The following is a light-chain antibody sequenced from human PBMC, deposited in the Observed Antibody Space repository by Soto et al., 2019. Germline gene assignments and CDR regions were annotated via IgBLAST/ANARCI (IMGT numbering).Light chain of an antibody. CDR1: QSVLYSSNNKNY. CDR3: QQYESTPPT. Sequence: DIVMTQSPDSLAVSLGERATINCKSSQSVLYSSNNKNYLAWYQQRPGQPPKLLIYWASTPESGVPDRFSGSGSGTDFTLTITSLQAEDVAVYYCQQYESTPPTFGQGTKLEI. J-gene: IGKJ2*01. V-gene: IGKV4-1*01. CDR2: WAS.